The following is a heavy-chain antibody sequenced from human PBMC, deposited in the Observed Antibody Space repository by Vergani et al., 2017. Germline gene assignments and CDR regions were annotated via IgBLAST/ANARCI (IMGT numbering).Heavy chain of an antibody. CDR1: GYSFISYW. Sequence: EVQLVQSGAEVKKPGESLKISCKGSGYSFISYWIGWVRQMPGKGLEWIGRIYTSGSTNYNPSLKSRVTISVDTSKNQFSLKLSSVTAADTAVYYCARAREWFGEPNAFDIWGQGTMVTVSS. CDR2: IYTSGST. J-gene: IGHJ3*02. V-gene: IGHV5-51*03. D-gene: IGHD3-10*01. CDR3: ARAREWFGEPNAFDI.